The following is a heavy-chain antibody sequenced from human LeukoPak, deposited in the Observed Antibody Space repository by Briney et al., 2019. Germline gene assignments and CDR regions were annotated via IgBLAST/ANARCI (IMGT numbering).Heavy chain of an antibody. V-gene: IGHV1-46*01. CDR2: INPSGGST. CDR1: GGTFSSYA. CDR3: ARVEYSSFDY. J-gene: IGHJ4*02. Sequence: ASVKVSCKASGGTFSSYAISWVRQAPGQGLEWMGIINPSGGSTSYAQKFQGRVTMTRDTSTGTVYMELSSLRSEDTAVYYCARVEYSSFDYWGQGALVTVSS. D-gene: IGHD6-6*01.